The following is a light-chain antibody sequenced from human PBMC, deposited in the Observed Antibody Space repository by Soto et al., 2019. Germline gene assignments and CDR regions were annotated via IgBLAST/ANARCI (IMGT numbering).Light chain of an antibody. Sequence: EMVITQSPATLSVSPGEGATLSCSASQSVGYSLAWYQQKPGQAPRVLIYGASTRVTGIPARFSGSGSGTEFTLTITSLQSEDFAVYYCLQYKSWPEYTFGQGTKLEIK. CDR2: GAS. J-gene: IGKJ2*01. CDR1: QSVGYS. CDR3: LQYKSWPEYT. V-gene: IGKV3-15*01.